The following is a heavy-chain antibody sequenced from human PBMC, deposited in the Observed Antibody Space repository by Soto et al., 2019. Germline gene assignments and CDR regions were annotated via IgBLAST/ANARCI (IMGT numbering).Heavy chain of an antibody. CDR1: GYTFRIYG. Sequence: ASVKVSCKASGYTFRIYGISWVRQAPGQGLEWMGWISGYNGNTHYSQKFQGKVTMTTDTSTSTAYMELRNLRSDDTAVYYCAKADSNYAGRFSYYYMDVWGTGTMVTV. D-gene: IGHD4-4*01. J-gene: IGHJ6*03. V-gene: IGHV1-18*01. CDR2: ISGYNGNT. CDR3: AKADSNYAGRFSYYYMDV.